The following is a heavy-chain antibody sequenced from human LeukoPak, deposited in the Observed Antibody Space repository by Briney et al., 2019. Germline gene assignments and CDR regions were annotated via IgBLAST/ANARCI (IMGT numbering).Heavy chain of an antibody. Sequence: SETLSLTCTVSGDSISSSNCYWGWIRQPPGKGLEWIGSIYYSGSTYYNPSLKSRVTISVDTSKNQFSLKLSSVTAADTAVYYCARQDSSGWNYYYYYYMDVWGKGTTVTISS. CDR3: ARQDSSGWNYYYYYYMDV. D-gene: IGHD6-19*01. V-gene: IGHV4-39*01. J-gene: IGHJ6*03. CDR2: IYYSGST. CDR1: GDSISSSNCY.